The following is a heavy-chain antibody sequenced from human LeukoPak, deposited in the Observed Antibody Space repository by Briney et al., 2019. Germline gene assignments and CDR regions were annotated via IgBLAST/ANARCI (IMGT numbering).Heavy chain of an antibody. CDR2: VSGFDTNT. CDR1: GFTFSSYA. D-gene: IGHD1-1*01. V-gene: IGHV3-23*01. Sequence: GGSLRLSCAASGFTFSSYAMSWVCQAPGKGLEWVSGVSGFDTNTYYADSVKGRFTISRDDSKNTLYLQMNSLRAEDTAIYYCAKFVGHWNPYYFYMDVWGKGTTVTVSS. J-gene: IGHJ6*03. CDR3: AKFVGHWNPYYFYMDV.